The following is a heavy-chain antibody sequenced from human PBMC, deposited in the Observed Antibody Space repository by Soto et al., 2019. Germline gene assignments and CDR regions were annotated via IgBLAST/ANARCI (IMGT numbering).Heavy chain of an antibody. D-gene: IGHD4-17*01. J-gene: IGHJ4*02. CDR1: GGSINNYY. CDR3: ARSPGGWTTVTPWDN. CDR2: IYSSGSS. V-gene: IGHV4-59*01. Sequence: QVQLQESGPGLVKPSETLSLTCTVSGGSINNYYWSWIRQSPQKGLEWIGYIYSSGSSTYNPSLKSRVTISLDTSKNQFSLRLSSVTAADTAMYYCARSPGGWTTVTPWDNWGQGTLVTVSS.